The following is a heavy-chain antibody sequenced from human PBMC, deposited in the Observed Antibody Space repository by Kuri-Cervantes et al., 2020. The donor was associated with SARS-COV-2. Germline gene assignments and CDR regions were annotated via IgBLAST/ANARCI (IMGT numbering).Heavy chain of an antibody. CDR2: IYYSGST. J-gene: IGHJ5*02. V-gene: IGHV4-59*01. CDR1: GGSISSCY. CDR3: AYSIAATSRWFGP. D-gene: IGHD6-13*01. Sequence: SETLSLTCTVSGGSISSCYWSWIRQPPGKGLEWIGNIYYSGSTNYNPSLKSRVTISVDTSKNQFSLKVRSVTAADTAVYYCAYSIAATSRWFGPWGQGTLVTVSS.